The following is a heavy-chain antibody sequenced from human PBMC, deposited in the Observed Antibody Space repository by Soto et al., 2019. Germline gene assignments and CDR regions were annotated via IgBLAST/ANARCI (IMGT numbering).Heavy chain of an antibody. CDR1: GGSFSGYY. J-gene: IGHJ4*02. CDR2: INHSGST. V-gene: IGHV4-34*01. CDR3: ARGIRYYDYVWGSYPRYYFDY. Sequence: QVQLQQWGAGLLKPSETLSLTCAVYGGSFSGYYWSWIRQPPGKGLEWIGEINHSGSTNYNPSLKSRVTIPVDPSKNQFSLKLSSVTAADTAVYYCARGIRYYDYVWGSYPRYYFDYWGQGTLVTVSS. D-gene: IGHD3-16*02.